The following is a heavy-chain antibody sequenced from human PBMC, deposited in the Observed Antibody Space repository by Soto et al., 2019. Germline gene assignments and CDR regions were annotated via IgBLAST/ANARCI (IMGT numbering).Heavy chain of an antibody. V-gene: IGHV3-53*01. D-gene: IGHD1-26*01. Sequence: GGSLRLSCAASGFTVSSNYMSWVRQAPGKGLEWVSVIYSGGSTYYADSVKGRFTISRDNSKNTLYLQMNSLRAEDTAVYYCARGVIGSYGWFDPWGQGTLVTVSS. CDR3: ARGVIGSYGWFDP. J-gene: IGHJ5*02. CDR1: GFTVSSNY. CDR2: IYSGGST.